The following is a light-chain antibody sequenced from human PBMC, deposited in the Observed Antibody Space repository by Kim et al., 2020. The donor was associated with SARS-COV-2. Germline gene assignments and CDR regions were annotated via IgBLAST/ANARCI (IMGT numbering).Light chain of an antibody. CDR3: QQHDDN. V-gene: IGKV1-5*01. J-gene: IGKJ2*01. Sequence: DVQMTQSPSTLSASIGDRVTITCRASQNINDWLAWYQLKPGKVPKLLIYGASRLETGVPSRFSGSGSRTQFTLTISSLQPDDFATYYCQQHDDNFGQGTRLEIK. CDR1: QNINDW. CDR2: GAS.